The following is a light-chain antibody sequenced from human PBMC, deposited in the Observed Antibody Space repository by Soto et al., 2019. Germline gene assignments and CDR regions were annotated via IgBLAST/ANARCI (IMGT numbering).Light chain of an antibody. J-gene: IGKJ1*01. Sequence: DIQMTQSPSTLSASVGDRVTITCRASQSIRTWLAWYQQKPGKAPRLLMYQASSLKSGVPSRFSGSGSETEFTLTITSLQPDDTATYFCQQYSTYLWTFGQGTKVDI. CDR2: QAS. CDR3: QQYSTYLWT. V-gene: IGKV1-5*03. CDR1: QSIRTW.